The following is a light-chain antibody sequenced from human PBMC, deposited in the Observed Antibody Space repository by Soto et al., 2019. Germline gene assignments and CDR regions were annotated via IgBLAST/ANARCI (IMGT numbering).Light chain of an antibody. CDR3: QQYYSTPLT. V-gene: IGKV4-1*01. CDR1: QSVSYNSNSKNY. CDR2: WAS. J-gene: IGKJ4*01. Sequence: DIVMTQSPDSLAVSLGERATINCKSSQSVSYNSNSKNYLAWYQQKPGQPPKLLIYWASTRESGVPDRFSGSWSGTDFTLTISSLQAEDVAVYYCQQYYSTPLTFGGGTKVEIK.